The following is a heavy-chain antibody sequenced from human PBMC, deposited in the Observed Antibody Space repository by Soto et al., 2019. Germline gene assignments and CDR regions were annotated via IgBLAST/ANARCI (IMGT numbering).Heavy chain of an antibody. CDR3: ASHPRLYGSGSPLFDY. CDR1: GGSISSSSYY. Sequence: QLQLQESGPGLVKPSETLSLTCTVSGGSISSSSYYWGWIRQPPGKGLEWIGSIYYSGSTYYNPSLNSRVPLSVDTSKNQFSLKLSAVTAAVTAVYYCASHPRLYGSGSPLFDYWGQGTLVTVSS. CDR2: IYYSGST. V-gene: IGHV4-39*01. J-gene: IGHJ4*02. D-gene: IGHD3-10*01.